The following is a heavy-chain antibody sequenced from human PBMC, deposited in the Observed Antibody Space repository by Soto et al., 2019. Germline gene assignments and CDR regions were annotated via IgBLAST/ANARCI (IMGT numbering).Heavy chain of an antibody. CDR3: ARDLGWAFDC. D-gene: IGHD6-19*01. Sequence: EVQLVESGGGLVQRGGSLRLSCAASGFTFSSFSMNWVRQAPGRGLEWISYIGGGGRLISYADSVKGRFAISRDNAQNSLYLQMDSLRDEETAVYYCARDLGWAFDCWGQGTLVTVSS. CDR1: GFTFSSFS. CDR2: IGGGGRLI. V-gene: IGHV3-48*02. J-gene: IGHJ4*02.